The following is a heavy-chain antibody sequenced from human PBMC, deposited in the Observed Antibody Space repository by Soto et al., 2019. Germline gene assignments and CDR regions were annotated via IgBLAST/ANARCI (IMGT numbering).Heavy chain of an antibody. D-gene: IGHD2-21*02. Sequence: QVQLVQSGAEVKKPGASVKVSCKASGNTFSNYYIHWVRQAPGQGLEWMGTINPSGGHTTYAQKFLGRVTMTRDTSTSTLYMELTSLRSEDTAVYFCARGGHVVVVTAAFDYWGLGTLVTVSS. CDR1: GNTFSNYY. J-gene: IGHJ4*02. CDR2: INPSGGHT. V-gene: IGHV1-46*03. CDR3: ARGGHVVVVTAAFDY.